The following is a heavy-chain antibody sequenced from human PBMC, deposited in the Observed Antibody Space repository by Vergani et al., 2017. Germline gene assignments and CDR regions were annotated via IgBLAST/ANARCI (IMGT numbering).Heavy chain of an antibody. V-gene: IGHV3-7*01. CDR2: IKQGGSEK. J-gene: IGHJ4*02. D-gene: IGHD4-17*01. CDR1: GFTFSSYW. Sequence: EVQLVESGGGLVQPGGSLRLSCAASGFTFSSYWMSWVRQAPGKGLEWVANIKQGGSEKYYVDSVKGRFTISRDNAKNSLYLQMKSLRAEDTAVYYCAGENHDCGRLAYAFDYGGQGTLVTVSS. CDR3: AGENHDCGRLAYAFDY.